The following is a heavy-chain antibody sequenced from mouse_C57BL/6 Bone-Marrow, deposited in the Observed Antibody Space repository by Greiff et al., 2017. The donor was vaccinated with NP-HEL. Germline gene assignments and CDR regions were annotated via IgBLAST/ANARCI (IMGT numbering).Heavy chain of an antibody. V-gene: IGHV1-81*01. CDR2: IYPRSGNT. J-gene: IGHJ4*01. Sequence: QVQLQQSGAELARPGASVKLSCKASGYTFTSYGISWVKQRTGQGLEWIGEIYPRSGNTYYNEKFKGKATLTADKSSSTAYMELRSLTSEDSAVYFCASRFYYGSSIYAMDYWGQGTSVTVSS. D-gene: IGHD1-1*01. CDR3: ASRFYYGSSIYAMDY. CDR1: GYTFTSYG.